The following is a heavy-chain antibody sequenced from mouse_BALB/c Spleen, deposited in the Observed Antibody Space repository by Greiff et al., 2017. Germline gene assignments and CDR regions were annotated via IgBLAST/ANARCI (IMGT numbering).Heavy chain of an antibody. D-gene: IGHD1-1*01. Sequence: EVQGVESGGGLVKPGGSLKLSCAASGFTFSSYAMSWVRQTPEKRLEWVASISSGGSTYYPDSVKGRFTISRDNARNILYLQMSSLRSEDTAMYYCARAPLYYGSSYGFAYWGQGTLVTVSA. CDR1: GFTFSSYA. CDR3: ARAPLYYGSSYGFAY. J-gene: IGHJ3*01. CDR2: ISSGGST. V-gene: IGHV5-6-5*01.